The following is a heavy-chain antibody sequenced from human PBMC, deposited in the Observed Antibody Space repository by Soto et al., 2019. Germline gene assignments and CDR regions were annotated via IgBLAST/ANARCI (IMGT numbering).Heavy chain of an antibody. Sequence: SETLSLICTVSGGSISSYYWSWIRQPPGKGLEWIGYIYYSGSTNYNPSLKSRVTISVDTSKNQFSLKLSSVTAADTAVYYCAREPGYCSGGSCYPDAFDIWGQGTMVTVSS. CDR3: AREPGYCSGGSCYPDAFDI. CDR2: IYYSGST. J-gene: IGHJ3*02. D-gene: IGHD2-15*01. CDR1: GGSISSYY. V-gene: IGHV4-59*01.